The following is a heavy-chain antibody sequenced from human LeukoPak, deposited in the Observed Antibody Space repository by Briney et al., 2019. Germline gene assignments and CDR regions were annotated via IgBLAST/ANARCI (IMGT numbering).Heavy chain of an antibody. Sequence: SETLSLTCTVSGGSISSYYWSWIRQPPGKGLEWIGYIYYSGSTNYNPSLKSRVTISVDTSKNQFSLKLSSVTAADTAVYYCAGGTGSSSWEFDYWGQGTLVTVSS. CDR3: AGGTGSSSWEFDY. V-gene: IGHV4-59*01. D-gene: IGHD6-13*01. CDR2: IYYSGST. CDR1: GGSISSYY. J-gene: IGHJ4*02.